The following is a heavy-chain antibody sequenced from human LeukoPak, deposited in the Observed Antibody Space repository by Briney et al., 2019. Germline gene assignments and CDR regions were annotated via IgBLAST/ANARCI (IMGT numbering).Heavy chain of an antibody. CDR2: ISYDGSNK. Sequence: GRSLRLSCAASGFTFSSYGMHWVRQAPGRGLEWVAVISYDGSNKYYADSVKGRFTISRDNSKNTLYLQMNSLRAEDTAVYYCAKDRDSSFDYWGQGTLVTVSS. CDR3: AKDRDSSFDY. V-gene: IGHV3-30*18. D-gene: IGHD6-13*01. J-gene: IGHJ4*02. CDR1: GFTFSSYG.